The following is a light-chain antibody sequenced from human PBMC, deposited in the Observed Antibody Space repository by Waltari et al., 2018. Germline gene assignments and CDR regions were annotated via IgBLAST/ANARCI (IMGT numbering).Light chain of an antibody. CDR2: GGN. CDR3: CSHASGASPFIR. Sequence: QSALTQPASVSGSPGQSITIPCTGPSAIVGGYNLVSWYQQRPGEPPRLLLYGGNRRPSGVSDRFSGSGSGNTASLTISGLQAEDEADYHCCSHASGASPFIRFGGGTKLAVL. V-gene: IGLV2-23*01. J-gene: IGLJ2*01. CDR1: SAIVGGYNL.